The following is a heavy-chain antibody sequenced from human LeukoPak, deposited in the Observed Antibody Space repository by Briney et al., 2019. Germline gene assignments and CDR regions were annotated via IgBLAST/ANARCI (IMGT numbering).Heavy chain of an antibody. CDR1: GASVSTTSCL. J-gene: IGHJ4*02. CDR2: ISYTGSS. Sequence: SETLSLTCVVSGASVSTTSCLWGWVRQTPGKGLEWIGSISYTGSSYYNPSLNSRVTMSLDPAKNHFSLRMTSLTAADTAVYYCVRDLGAGGSWPLDFWGPGTVVIVSS. CDR3: VRDLGAGGSWPLDF. D-gene: IGHD2-15*01. V-gene: IGHV4-39*07.